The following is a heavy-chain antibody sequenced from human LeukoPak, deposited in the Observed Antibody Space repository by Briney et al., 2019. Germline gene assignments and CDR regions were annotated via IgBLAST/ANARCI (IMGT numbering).Heavy chain of an antibody. D-gene: IGHD1-26*01. CDR2: ISSSSSSI. CDR3: AKGPYSGFS. Sequence: GGSLRLSCAASGFIFSSYSMNWVRQAPGKGLEWVSYISSSSSSIYYADAVKGRFTISRDNSKNTLYLQMNSLRAEDTAVYYCAKGPYSGFSWGQGTLVTVSS. V-gene: IGHV3-48*01. CDR1: GFIFSSYS. J-gene: IGHJ5*02.